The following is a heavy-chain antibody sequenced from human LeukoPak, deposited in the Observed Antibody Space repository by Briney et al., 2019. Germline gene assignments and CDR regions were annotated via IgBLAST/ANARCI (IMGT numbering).Heavy chain of an antibody. Sequence: GGSLRLSCAASGFTFSGYSMNWVRQAPGKGLEWVSSISSSSYYIYYADSVKGRSTISRDNAKNSLYLQMNSLRAEDTAVYYCAELGITMIGGVWGKGTTVTISS. CDR3: AELGITMIGGV. D-gene: IGHD3-10*02. J-gene: IGHJ6*04. V-gene: IGHV3-21*01. CDR1: GFTFSGYS. CDR2: ISSSSYYI.